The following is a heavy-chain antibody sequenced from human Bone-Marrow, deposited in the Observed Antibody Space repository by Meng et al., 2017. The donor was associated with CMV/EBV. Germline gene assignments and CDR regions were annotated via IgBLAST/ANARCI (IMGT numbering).Heavy chain of an antibody. D-gene: IGHD3-16*01. CDR2: INPNSGGT. CDR1: GYTFTDHY. CDR3: AWGSETYYFDY. V-gene: IGHV1-2*02. J-gene: IGHJ4*02. Sequence: QVQLVQSGAEVKKPGASVKVSCKASGYTFTDHYMPWVRQPPGRGLEWMGWINPNSGGTNYAQKLQGRVTMTTDTSTSTAYMELRSLRSDDTAVYYCAWGSETYYFDYWGQGTLVTVSS.